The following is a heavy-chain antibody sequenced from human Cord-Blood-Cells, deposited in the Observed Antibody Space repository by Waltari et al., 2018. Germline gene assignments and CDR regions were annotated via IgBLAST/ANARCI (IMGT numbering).Heavy chain of an antibody. CDR1: GGSISSGGYS. Sequence: QLQLQESGSGLVKPSQTLSLTCAVSGGSISSGGYSWSWIRQPPGKGLEWIGYNYHSGSTYYNPSLKSRVTISVDRSKNQCSLKLSSVTAADTAVYYCARDRKDFWSGYYYYYGMDVWGQGTTVTVSS. CDR2: NYHSGST. J-gene: IGHJ6*02. CDR3: ARDRKDFWSGYYYYYGMDV. D-gene: IGHD3-3*01. V-gene: IGHV4-30-2*01.